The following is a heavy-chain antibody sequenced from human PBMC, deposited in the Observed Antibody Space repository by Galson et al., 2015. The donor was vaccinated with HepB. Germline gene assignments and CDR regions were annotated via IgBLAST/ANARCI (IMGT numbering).Heavy chain of an antibody. CDR3: ARTFSVQFYYYGLDV. CDR2: VFSNDKK. Sequence: PALVKPTQTLTLTCTVSEFPLSNAKMGVTWIRQPPGKALEWLAHVFSNDKKSYSTSLKSRLTLSMDTSKGPVVLTMTNMDPVDTATYFCARTFSVQFYYYGLDVWGQGTTVTVSS. CDR1: EFPLSNAKMG. D-gene: IGHD2/OR15-2a*01. V-gene: IGHV2-26*01. J-gene: IGHJ6*02.